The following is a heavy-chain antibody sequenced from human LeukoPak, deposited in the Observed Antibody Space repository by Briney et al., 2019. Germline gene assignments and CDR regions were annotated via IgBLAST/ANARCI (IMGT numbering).Heavy chain of an antibody. V-gene: IGHV3-7*01. D-gene: IGHD4-17*01. CDR3: TRDALYGDPSYYYMDV. Sequence: GGSLRLSCAASGFTFNGFWMSWVRQAPGKGLEWVANIKQDGSDIYYLGSVRGRFTISRDNAMNSLYLEMNSLRAEDTAVYYCTRDALYGDPSYYYMDVWGKGTTVTVSS. J-gene: IGHJ6*03. CDR2: IKQDGSDI. CDR1: GFTFNGFW.